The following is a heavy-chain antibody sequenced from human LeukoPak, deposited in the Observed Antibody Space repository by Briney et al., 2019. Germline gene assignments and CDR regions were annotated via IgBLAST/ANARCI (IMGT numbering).Heavy chain of an antibody. Sequence: SETLSLTCTVSGGSISSYYWSWIRQPPGKGLEWIGYIYYSGSTNYNPSLKSRVTISVDTSKNQFSLMLSAVTAADTAVYYCARDRIDYYGSGSYYTSIFDYWGQGTLVTVSS. CDR3: ARDRIDYYGSGSYYTSIFDY. CDR1: GGSISSYY. V-gene: IGHV4-59*01. J-gene: IGHJ4*02. CDR2: IYYSGST. D-gene: IGHD3-10*01.